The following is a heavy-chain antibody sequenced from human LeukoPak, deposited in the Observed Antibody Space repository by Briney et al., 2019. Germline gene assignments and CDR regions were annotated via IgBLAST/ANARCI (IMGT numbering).Heavy chain of an antibody. CDR1: GGSMSSHY. V-gene: IGHV4-59*08. Sequence: SETLSLTCTVSGGSMSSHYWSWIRQPPGKGLEWIGYIYYSGTTNYNPSLKSRVTISVDTSKNQFSLKLNSVTAADTAVYYCARLGIAAAAYFDYWGRGNLVTVSS. D-gene: IGHD6-13*01. J-gene: IGHJ4*02. CDR3: ARLGIAAAAYFDY. CDR2: IYYSGTT.